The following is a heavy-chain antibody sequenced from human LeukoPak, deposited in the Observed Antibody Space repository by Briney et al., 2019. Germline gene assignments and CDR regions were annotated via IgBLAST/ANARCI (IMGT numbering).Heavy chain of an antibody. D-gene: IGHD2-2*01. CDR1: GFTFSSYA. J-gene: IGHJ4*02. CDR2: ISGSGGST. V-gene: IGHV3-23*01. Sequence: GGSLRLSCAASGFTFSSYAMSWVRQAPGKGLEWVSAISGSGGSTYYADSVKGRFTISRDNSKNTLYLQMNSLRAEDTAVYYCAKDQPDIVVVPAAPTPRGYFDYWGQGTLVTVSS. CDR3: AKDQPDIVVVPAAPTPRGYFDY.